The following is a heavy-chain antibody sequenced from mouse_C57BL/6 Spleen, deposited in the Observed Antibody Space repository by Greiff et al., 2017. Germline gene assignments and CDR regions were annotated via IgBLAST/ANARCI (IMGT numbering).Heavy chain of an antibody. CDR2: IDPETGGT. Sequence: VQLQQSGAELVRPGASVTLSCKASGYTFTDYEMHWVQQAPVHGLEWIGAIDPETGGTAYNQKFKGKAIMTADKSSSTAYMELRSLTSEDSAVYYCTRGSNYYFDYWGQGTTLTVSS. J-gene: IGHJ2*01. V-gene: IGHV1-15*01. CDR1: GYTFTDYE. D-gene: IGHD2-5*01. CDR3: TRGSNYYFDY.